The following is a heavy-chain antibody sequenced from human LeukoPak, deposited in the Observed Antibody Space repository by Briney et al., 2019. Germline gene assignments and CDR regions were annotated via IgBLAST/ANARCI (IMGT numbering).Heavy chain of an antibody. D-gene: IGHD6-6*01. Sequence: PGGSLRLSCAASGFTFSTNSMNWVRQAPGKGLEWVAVIWYGGSNKYYADSVKGRFTIPRDNSKNTLYLQMNSLRAEDTAVYYCAKARGSSALFDYWGQGTLVTVSS. V-gene: IGHV3-30*02. J-gene: IGHJ4*02. CDR3: AKARGSSALFDY. CDR1: GFTFSTNS. CDR2: IWYGGSNK.